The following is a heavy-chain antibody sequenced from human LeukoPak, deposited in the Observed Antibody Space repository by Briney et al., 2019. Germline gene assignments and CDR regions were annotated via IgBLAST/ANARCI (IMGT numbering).Heavy chain of an antibody. J-gene: IGHJ3*02. CDR1: GFSFSTYS. CDR2: FSSSSAHI. V-gene: IGHV3-21*01. CDR3: TSRYCTTTNCYSFDI. Sequence: GGSLRLSCAASGFSFSTYSMNWVRQAPGKGLEWVSSFSSSSAHIFYADSVKGRFSISRDNAKNSLYLQMNSLRVEDTAVYYCTSRYCTTTNCYSFDIWGQGTMVTVSS. D-gene: IGHD2-2*01.